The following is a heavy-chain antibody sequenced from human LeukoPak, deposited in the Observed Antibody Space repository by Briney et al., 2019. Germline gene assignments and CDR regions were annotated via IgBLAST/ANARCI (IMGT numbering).Heavy chain of an antibody. V-gene: IGHV4-39*07. Sequence: SETLSLTCTVSGGSISSSSYYWGWIRQPPGKGLEWIGEINHSGSTNYNPSLKSRVTISVDTSKNQFSLKLSSVTAADTAVYYCARWAAGPMVRGVTAKFYYMDVWGKGTTVTVSS. CDR1: GGSISSSSYY. D-gene: IGHD3-10*01. CDR2: INHSGST. CDR3: ARWAAGPMVRGVTAKFYYMDV. J-gene: IGHJ6*03.